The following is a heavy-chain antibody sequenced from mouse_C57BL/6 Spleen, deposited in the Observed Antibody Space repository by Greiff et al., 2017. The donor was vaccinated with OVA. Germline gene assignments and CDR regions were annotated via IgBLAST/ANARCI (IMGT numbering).Heavy chain of an antibody. CDR2: IYPGDGDT. D-gene: IGHD2-3*01. V-gene: IGHV1-82*01. Sequence: QVQLKQSGPELVKPGASVKISCKASGYAFSSSWMNWVKQRPGKGLEWIGRIYPGDGDTNYNGKFKGKATLTADKSSSTAYMQLSSLTSEDSAVYEGAGGGLLAETCFDYWGKGTTLTVSS. CDR1: GYAFSSSW. CDR3: AGGGLLAETCFDY. J-gene: IGHJ2*01.